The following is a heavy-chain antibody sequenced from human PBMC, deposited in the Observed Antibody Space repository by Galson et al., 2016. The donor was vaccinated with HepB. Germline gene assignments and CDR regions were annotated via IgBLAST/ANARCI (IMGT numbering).Heavy chain of an antibody. D-gene: IGHD2-15*01. CDR3: ARDPGRYCSGGFCYSNPDYNGMDV. Sequence: LRLSCAASRFTFSRYSMNWVRQAPGKGLEWISSITSRSNYRYYADSVKGRFTISRDNTKNSLYLRMNSLRAEDTAVYYRARDPGRYCSGGFCYSNPDYNGMDVWGQGTTVIVSS. V-gene: IGHV3-21*01. CDR2: ITSRSNYR. CDR1: RFTFSRYS. J-gene: IGHJ6*02.